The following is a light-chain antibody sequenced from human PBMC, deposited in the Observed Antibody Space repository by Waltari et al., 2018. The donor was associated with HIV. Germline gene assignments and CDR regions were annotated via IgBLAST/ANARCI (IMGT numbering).Light chain of an antibody. CDR2: GNS. CDR3: QSYDSSLSGSVV. CDR1: SSNIGAGYD. V-gene: IGLV1-40*01. Sequence: QSVLTQPPSVSGAPGQRVTISCTGSSSNIGAGYDVHWSQQLPGTAPKLLIDGNSNRPSGVPDRFSGTKSGTAASLAITGLQAEDEADYYCQSYDSSLSGSVVFGGGTKLTVL. J-gene: IGLJ2*01.